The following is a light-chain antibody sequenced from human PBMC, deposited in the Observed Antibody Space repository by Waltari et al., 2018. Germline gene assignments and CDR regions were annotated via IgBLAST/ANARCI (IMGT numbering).Light chain of an antibody. CDR2: GAS. J-gene: IGKJ4*01. V-gene: IGKV3-15*01. CDR1: QSISSN. CDR3: QQSYNTPLT. Sequence: EIVMTQSPATLSVSLGERATLSCRASQSISSNLAWYQQKPGQAPRLLIFGASTRATCIPTRFSGSGSGTEFTLTISSLQPEDFASYHCQQSYNTPLTFGGGTRVYIK.